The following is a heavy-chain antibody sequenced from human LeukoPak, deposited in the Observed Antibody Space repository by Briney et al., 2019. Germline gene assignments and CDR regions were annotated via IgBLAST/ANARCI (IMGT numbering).Heavy chain of an antibody. CDR2: IWSDGSNK. CDR1: GFTFCSYG. V-gene: IGHV3-33*01. CDR3: ARFCDSSSCGSSDY. D-gene: IGHD6-13*01. Sequence: GRSLRLSCAASGFTFCSYGMHWVRQAPGKGLEWVAVIWSDGSNKYYADSVKGRFTISRDNSKNTLYLQMNSLRAEDTAVYYCARFCDSSSCGSSDYWGQGTLVTVSS. J-gene: IGHJ4*02.